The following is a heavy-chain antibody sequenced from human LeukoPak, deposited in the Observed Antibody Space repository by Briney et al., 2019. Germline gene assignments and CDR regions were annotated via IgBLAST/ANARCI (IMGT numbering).Heavy chain of an antibody. J-gene: IGHJ4*02. V-gene: IGHV3-23*01. Sequence: GGSLRLSCAASGFTFSSYAMSWVRQAPGKGLEWVSAISGSGGSTYYADSVKGRLTISRDNSKNTLYLQMNSLRAEDTAVYYCARGLGSGTFPLSDYWGQGTLVTVSS. CDR1: GFTFSSYA. CDR3: ARGLGSGTFPLSDY. D-gene: IGHD3-10*01. CDR2: ISGSGGST.